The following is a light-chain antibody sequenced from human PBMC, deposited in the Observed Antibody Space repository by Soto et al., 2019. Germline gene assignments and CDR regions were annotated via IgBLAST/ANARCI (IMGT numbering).Light chain of an antibody. CDR1: QIVGTY. J-gene: IGKJ1*01. V-gene: IGKV3-11*01. CDR2: DAS. CDR3: QHRSDWPWT. Sequence: EIVLTQSPATLSLSPGERVTLSCRASQIVGTYFAWYQQKPGQAPRLLIYDASNRATGIPARFRGSGSGTDFTLTISSLEPEDSAVYYCQHRSDWPWTFGQGTKVEIK.